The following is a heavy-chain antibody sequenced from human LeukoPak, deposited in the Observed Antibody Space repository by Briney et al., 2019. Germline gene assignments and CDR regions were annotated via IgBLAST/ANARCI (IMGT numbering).Heavy chain of an antibody. V-gene: IGHV3-23*01. Sequence: GGSLRFSCAASGFTFSSYVMSWVRQAPGKGLEWVSGISGSGGSTNYTGSVKGRFTISRDNSKNTLYLQMNSLRAEETAVYYCAKSRVTGTGGSLNYWGQGSLVTVSS. CDR1: GFTFSSYV. D-gene: IGHD1-20*01. J-gene: IGHJ4*02. CDR2: ISGSGGST. CDR3: AKSRVTGTGGSLNY.